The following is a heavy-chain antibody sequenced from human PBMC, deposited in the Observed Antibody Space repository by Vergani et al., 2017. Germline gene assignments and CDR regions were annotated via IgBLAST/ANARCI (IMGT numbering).Heavy chain of an antibody. CDR2: ISSGGGDI. CDR1: GFTFDTYT. D-gene: IGHD3-10*01. CDR3: TTAWGLYYLHGEYFQY. V-gene: IGHV3-23*01. J-gene: IGHJ1*01. Sequence: EVQLLESGGGLVQPWGSRRLSCAGAGFTFDTYTMAYVRQAPGKGLEWVATISSGGGDIFYADSVKGRFTISRDNSKKTLFLQMNSLKDEDTAVYYCTTAWGLYYLHGEYFQYWGRGTLVSVSS.